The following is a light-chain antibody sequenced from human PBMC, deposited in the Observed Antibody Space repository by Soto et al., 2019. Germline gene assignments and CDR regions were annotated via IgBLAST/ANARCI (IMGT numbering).Light chain of an antibody. CDR3: HQYNTGLRT. Sequence: TVMTQSPATLSMSPGDRAALSCRASLNVATNMAWYQQKPGQAPRLLIYGASIRATGVPARFTGSGSGTGFTLTINNLQSEDFAVYYCHQYNTGLRTFGRGTKVDIK. CDR2: GAS. V-gene: IGKV3-15*01. J-gene: IGKJ1*01. CDR1: LNVATN.